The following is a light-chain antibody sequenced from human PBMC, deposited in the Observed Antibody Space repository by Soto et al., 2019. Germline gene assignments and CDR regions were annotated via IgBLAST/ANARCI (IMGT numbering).Light chain of an antibody. CDR2: GNT. CDR1: SSNIGANFD. Sequence: QSLLTQPPSVSGAPGQRFTISCTGSSSNIGANFDVGCFQHLPGSAPKVLIYGNTNRPSGVPARFSGSKSGTSASLAITGLQAEDEADYYCQSYDSSLRAYVFGSGTKVTVL. V-gene: IGLV1-40*01. CDR3: QSYDSSLRAYV. J-gene: IGLJ1*01.